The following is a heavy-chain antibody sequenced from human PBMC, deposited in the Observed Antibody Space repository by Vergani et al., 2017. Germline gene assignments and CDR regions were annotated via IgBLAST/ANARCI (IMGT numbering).Heavy chain of an antibody. CDR2: ISAYNGNT. J-gene: IGHJ3*02. CDR3: ASLYFSSPVGAFDI. Sequence: QVQLVQSGAEVKKPGASVKVSCKASGYTFTSYGISWVRQAPGQGLEWMGWISAYNGNTNYAQKLQGRVTMTTDTSTSTAYMDLRRLRSDDTDVYDCASLYFSSPVGAFDIWGQGTMVTVSS. V-gene: IGHV1-18*01. D-gene: IGHD6-6*01. CDR1: GYTFTSYG.